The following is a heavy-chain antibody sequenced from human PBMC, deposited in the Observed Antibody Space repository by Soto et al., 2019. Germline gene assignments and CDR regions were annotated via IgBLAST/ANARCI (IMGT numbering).Heavy chain of an antibody. CDR3: AKIYYYDSSGRKTPYYYYYGMDV. V-gene: IGHV3-23*01. J-gene: IGHJ6*02. D-gene: IGHD3-22*01. CDR2: ISGSGGST. Sequence: PGGSLRLSCAASGFTFSSYAMSWVRQAPGKGLEWVSAISGSGGSTYYADSVKGRFTISRDNSKNTLYLQMNSLRAEDTAVYYCAKIYYYDSSGRKTPYYYYYGMDVWGQGTTVTVSS. CDR1: GFTFSSYA.